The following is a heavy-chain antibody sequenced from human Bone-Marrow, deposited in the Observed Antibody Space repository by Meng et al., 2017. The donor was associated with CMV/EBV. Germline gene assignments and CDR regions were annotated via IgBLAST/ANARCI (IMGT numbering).Heavy chain of an antibody. D-gene: IGHD3-10*01. V-gene: IGHV1-8*02. CDR3: ARGRSKGVFTMVRGPRPGMDV. J-gene: IGHJ6*02. CDR2: MNPNSGNT. CDR1: GYTFTSYG. Sequence: ASVKVSCKASGYTFTSYGISWVRQATGQGLEWMGWMNPNSGNTGYAQKFQGRVTMTRNTSISTAYMELSSLRSEDTAVYYCARGRSKGVFTMVRGPRPGMDVWGQGTTVTVSS.